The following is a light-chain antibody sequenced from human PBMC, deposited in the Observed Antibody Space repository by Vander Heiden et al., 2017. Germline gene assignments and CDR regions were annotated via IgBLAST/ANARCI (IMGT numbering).Light chain of an antibody. CDR3: QHEV. CDR2: EVT. CDR1: SGYFGGYKY. V-gene: IGLV2-14*01. J-gene: IGLJ2*01. Sequence: QSITISCTRTSGYFGGYKYVSWYQQRPGKAPNVMIYEVTNRPSGVSSRFSGPKSGNTASLTIAGLQAEDEADYYQQHEVFGGGTKLTVL.